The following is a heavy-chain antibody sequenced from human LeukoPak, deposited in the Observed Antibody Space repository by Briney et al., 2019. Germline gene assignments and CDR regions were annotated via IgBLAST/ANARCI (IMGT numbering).Heavy chain of an antibody. CDR2: IKQDGSEE. V-gene: IGHV3-7*03. D-gene: IGHD6-13*01. J-gene: IGHJ6*04. Sequence: GGSLRLSCAASGFTFSSYWMSWVRQAPGKGLEWVANIKQDGSEEYYVDSVKGRFTISRDNAKNSLYLQMNSLRAEDTAVYYCARAYSSSWYLYYYYGMDVWGKGTTVTVSS. CDR1: GFTFSSYW. CDR3: ARAYSSSWYLYYYYGMDV.